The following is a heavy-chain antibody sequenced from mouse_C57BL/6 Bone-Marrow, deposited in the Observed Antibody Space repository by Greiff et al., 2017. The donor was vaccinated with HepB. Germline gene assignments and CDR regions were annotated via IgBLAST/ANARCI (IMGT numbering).Heavy chain of an antibody. D-gene: IGHD2-2*01. CDR2: INPGSGGT. CDR3: ARSHDGMVTTDGFWFAY. CDR1: GYAFTNYL. J-gene: IGHJ3*01. V-gene: IGHV1-54*01. Sequence: QVQLQQSGAELVRPGTSVKVSCKASGYAFTNYLIEWVKQRPGQGLEWIGVINPGSGGTNYNEKFKGKATLTADKSSSTAYMQLSSLTSEDSAVYFCARSHDGMVTTDGFWFAYWGQGTLVTVSA.